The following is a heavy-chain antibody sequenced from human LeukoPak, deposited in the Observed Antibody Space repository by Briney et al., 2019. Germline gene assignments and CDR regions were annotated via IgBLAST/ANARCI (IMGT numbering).Heavy chain of an antibody. CDR2: IYFTGNT. D-gene: IGHD2-15*01. CDR3: ARTLTRSCSGATCYFTWFDP. Sequence: PSETLSLTCTVSGGSISSSGYYWGWIRQPPGKGVGWFGSIYFTGNTYYNPSLKSRVTLSVYTSKNQFSLKLTSVTAADTAVYYCARTLTRSCSGATCYFTWFDPWGQGAPVTVSS. CDR1: GGSISSSGYY. V-gene: IGHV4-39*01. J-gene: IGHJ5*02.